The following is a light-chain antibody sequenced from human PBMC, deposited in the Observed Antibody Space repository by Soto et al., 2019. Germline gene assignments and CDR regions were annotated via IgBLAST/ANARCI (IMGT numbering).Light chain of an antibody. CDR2: LNSDGSH. V-gene: IGLV4-69*01. CDR1: SGHSSYA. CDR3: QTWGTGILV. J-gene: IGLJ3*02. Sequence: QLVLTQSPSASASLGASVKLTCALSSGHSSYAIAWHQQQPEKGPRALMKLNSDGSHTRGDGIPDRFSGSSSGAERYLTISSLQCEDEADYYCQTWGTGILVFGGGTKLTVL.